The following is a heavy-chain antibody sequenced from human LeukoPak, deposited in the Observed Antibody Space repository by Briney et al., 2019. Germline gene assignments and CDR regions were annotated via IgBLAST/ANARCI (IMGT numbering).Heavy chain of an antibody. CDR1: GYTFTSYD. CDR2: MNPNSGNT. CDR3: ARGAYSGSSEYFDY. J-gene: IGHJ4*02. V-gene: IGHV1-8*01. D-gene: IGHD1-26*01. Sequence: ASVTVSCKASGYTFTSYDINWVRQAPGQGLEWMGWMNPNSGNTGYAQKFQGRVTMTRNTSISTAYMELSSLRSEDAAVYYCARGAYSGSSEYFDYWGQGTLVTVSS.